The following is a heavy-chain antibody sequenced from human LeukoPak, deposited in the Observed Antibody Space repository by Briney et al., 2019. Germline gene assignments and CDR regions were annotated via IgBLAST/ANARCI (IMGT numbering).Heavy chain of an antibody. J-gene: IGHJ6*03. CDR2: ISSSSSYI. D-gene: IGHD6-13*01. CDR3: ARGPGSWYVENYYYYMDV. V-gene: IGHV3-21*01. CDR1: GFTFSSYS. Sequence: PGGSLRLSCAASGFTFSSYSMNWVRQAPGKGLEWVSSISSSSSYIYYADSVKGRFTISRDNAKNSLYLQMNSLRAEDTAVYYCARGPGSWYVENYYYYMDVWGKGTTVTVSS.